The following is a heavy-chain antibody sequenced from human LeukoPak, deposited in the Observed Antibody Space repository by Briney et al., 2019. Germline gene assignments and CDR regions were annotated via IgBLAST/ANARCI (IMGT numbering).Heavy chain of an antibody. V-gene: IGHV1-24*01. J-gene: IGHJ6*03. Sequence: ASVKVSGKVSGYTLSELSMHWLRQAPGKGLEWMGGFDPVDGETIYAQKLQGRVTMTEDTSTDTAYMELSSLRSEDTAVYYCARVPLRIAAAGISYYYYYMDVWGKGTTVTVSS. D-gene: IGHD6-13*01. CDR3: ARVPLRIAAAGISYYYYYMDV. CDR1: GYTLSELS. CDR2: FDPVDGET.